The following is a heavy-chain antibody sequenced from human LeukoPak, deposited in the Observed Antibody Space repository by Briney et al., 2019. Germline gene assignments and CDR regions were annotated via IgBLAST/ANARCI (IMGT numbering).Heavy chain of an antibody. D-gene: IGHD3-22*01. J-gene: IGHJ3*02. CDR2: IYSDGRT. V-gene: IGHV3-53*01. CDR3: ARGLFLSGYLDAFDI. Sequence: GGSVRLSCAASGFTFSSYAMSWVRQAPGKGLEWDSLIYSDGRTYYADSVKGRCTISRDNSKNTLYLQMNSLRVEDTAVYYCARGLFLSGYLDAFDIWGQGTVVTVSS. CDR1: GFTFSSYA.